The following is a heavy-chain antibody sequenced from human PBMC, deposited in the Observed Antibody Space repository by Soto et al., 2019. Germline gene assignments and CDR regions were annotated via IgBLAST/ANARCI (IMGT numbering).Heavy chain of an antibody. CDR2: IIPIFGTA. J-gene: IGHJ5*02. D-gene: IGHD2-2*01. CDR3: ARAPVYCSSTSCSVFDP. Sequence: QVQLVQSGAEVKKPGSSVNVSCKASGGTFSSYAISWVRQAPGQGLEWMGGIIPIFGTANYAQKFQGRVTITADESTSTAYMELSSLRSEDTAVYYCARAPVYCSSTSCSVFDPWGQGTLVTVSS. CDR1: GGTFSSYA. V-gene: IGHV1-69*01.